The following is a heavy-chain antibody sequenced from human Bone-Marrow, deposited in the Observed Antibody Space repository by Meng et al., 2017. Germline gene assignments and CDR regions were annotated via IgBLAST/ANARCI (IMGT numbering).Heavy chain of an antibody. V-gene: IGHV3-30*01. CDR2: ISYDGNNK. CDR1: GFTFGSYD. D-gene: IGHD1-1*01. Sequence: LSLTCAASGFTFGSYDMNWVRQAPGKGLEWVALISYDGNNKYYADSVKGRFTISRDNSKNMLYLQMNSLRAEDTTVYYCARGAPGPTLQHDYWGQGTLVTVSS. CDR3: ARGAPGPTLQHDY. J-gene: IGHJ4*02.